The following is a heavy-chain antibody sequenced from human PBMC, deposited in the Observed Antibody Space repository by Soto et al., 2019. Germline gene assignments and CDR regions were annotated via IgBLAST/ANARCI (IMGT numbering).Heavy chain of an antibody. CDR1: GGSFSGYQ. Sequence: QVQLQQWGAGLLKPSETLSLTCAVYGGSFSGYQWTWIRQTPGKGLEWIGEINDSGNINYNQSLKSRATIFLDAPKNQISLKLSSVTAADTAVYFCARGLILWFGELSRRGGYYYYMDVWGKGTTVTVSS. D-gene: IGHD3-10*01. CDR3: ARGLILWFGELSRRGGYYYYMDV. J-gene: IGHJ6*03. V-gene: IGHV4-34*01. CDR2: INDSGNI.